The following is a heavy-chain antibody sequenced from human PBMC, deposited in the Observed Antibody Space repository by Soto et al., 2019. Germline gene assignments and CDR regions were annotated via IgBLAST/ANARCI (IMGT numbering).Heavy chain of an antibody. CDR1: GFTFRSYS. CDR2: ISDASRAI. Sequence: EVQLVESGGGLVQPGGSLRLSCAASGFTFRSYSMNWVRQAPGKGLEWISYISDASRAIYYTDSVKGRFTISRDDAKNALYRRMNGLRDEDTAVYYCASIQAGRQKNLACWGKGTRFTVSS. D-gene: IGHD6-13*01. J-gene: IGHJ4*02. CDR3: ASIQAGRQKNLAC. V-gene: IGHV3-48*02.